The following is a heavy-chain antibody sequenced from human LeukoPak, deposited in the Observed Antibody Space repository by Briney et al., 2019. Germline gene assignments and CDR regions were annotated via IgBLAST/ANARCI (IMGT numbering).Heavy chain of an antibody. CDR3: ARGNSGSYGVLGY. V-gene: IGHV4-4*02. J-gene: IGHJ4*02. CDR1: GGSISSSNW. CDR2: IYHSGST. Sequence: SETLSLTCAVSGGSISSSNWWSWVRQPPGKGLEWIGEIYHSGSTYYNPSLKSRVTISVDRSKNQFSLKLSSVTAADTAVYYCARGNSGSYGVLGYWGQGTLVTVSS. D-gene: IGHD1-26*01.